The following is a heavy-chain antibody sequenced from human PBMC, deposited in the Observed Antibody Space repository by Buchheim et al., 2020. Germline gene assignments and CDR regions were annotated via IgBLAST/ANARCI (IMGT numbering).Heavy chain of an antibody. J-gene: IGHJ4*02. CDR2: IWYDGSNK. CDR1: GFTFSNAW. CDR3: AREYYYDSSGYYFDY. V-gene: IGHV3-33*08. Sequence: VQLVESGGGLVKPGGSLRLSCAASGFTFSNAWMSWVRQAPGKGLEWVAVIWYDGSNKYYADSVKGRFTISRDNSKNTLYLQMNSLRAEDTAVYYCAREYYYDSSGYYFDYWGQGTL. D-gene: IGHD3-22*01.